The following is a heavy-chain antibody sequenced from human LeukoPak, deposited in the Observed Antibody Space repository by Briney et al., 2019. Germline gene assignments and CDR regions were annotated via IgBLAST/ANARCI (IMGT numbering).Heavy chain of an antibody. J-gene: IGHJ5*02. CDR3: ARGHNWFDP. V-gene: IGHV4-34*01. CDR1: GGSFSGYY. CDR2: INHSGST. Sequence: KPSETLSLTCAVYGGSFSGYYWSWIRQPPGKGPEWIGEINHSGSTNYNPSLKSRVTISVDTSKNQFSLKLSSVTAADTAVYYCARGHNWFDPWGQGTLVTVSS.